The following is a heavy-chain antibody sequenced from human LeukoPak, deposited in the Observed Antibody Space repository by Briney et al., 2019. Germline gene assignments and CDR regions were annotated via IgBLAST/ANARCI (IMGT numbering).Heavy chain of an antibody. V-gene: IGHV1-58*01. CDR2: IVVGSGNT. J-gene: IGHJ5*02. D-gene: IGHD4-17*01. CDR3: AADVGHYGDSCGFDP. Sequence: VKVSCQASGFTFTSSAVQWVRQARGQRLEWIGRIVVGSGNTNYAQKFQERVTITRDMSTSTAYMELSSLRSEDTAVYYCAADVGHYGDSCGFDPWGQGTLVTVSS. CDR1: GFTFTSSA.